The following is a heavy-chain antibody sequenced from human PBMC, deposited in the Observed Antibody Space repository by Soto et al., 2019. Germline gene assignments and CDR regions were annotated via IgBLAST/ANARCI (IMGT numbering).Heavy chain of an antibody. D-gene: IGHD3-10*01. Sequence: EVQLLESGGGLVQPGGSLRLSCAASGFTFSSYAMSWVRQAPGKGLEWVSAISGSGGSTYYADSVKGRFTISRDNSKNTLYLQMNSRRAEDTAVYYCAKALNPTMVRGVIRGFDPWGQGTLVTVSS. V-gene: IGHV3-23*01. CDR1: GFTFSSYA. CDR2: ISGSGGST. CDR3: AKALNPTMVRGVIRGFDP. J-gene: IGHJ5*02.